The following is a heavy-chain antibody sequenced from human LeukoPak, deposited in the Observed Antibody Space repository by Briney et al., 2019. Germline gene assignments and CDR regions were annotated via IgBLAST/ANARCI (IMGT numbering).Heavy chain of an antibody. CDR1: GSTFSSYA. D-gene: IGHD6-19*01. CDR2: ISGDGGGT. Sequence: PGGSLRLSCAASGSTFSSYAMSWVRQAPGKGLAWVSAISGDGGGTYYADSVKGRFTISRDNSKNTLYLQMNSLRAEDTAVYYCAAQWLVLGAFDIWGQGTMVTVSS. CDR3: AAQWLVLGAFDI. V-gene: IGHV3-23*01. J-gene: IGHJ3*02.